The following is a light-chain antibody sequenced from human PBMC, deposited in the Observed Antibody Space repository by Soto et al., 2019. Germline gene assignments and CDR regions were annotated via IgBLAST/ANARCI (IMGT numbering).Light chain of an antibody. CDR2: DAS. Sequence: EIMLTGSPGTLSLSPGDRATLSCRASQGVDNYLAWYQQKPGQAPRLIVYDASKRAPGIPARFIGSGSGTDFTLTVSSLEPEDFALYYCQQRSGWPTFGQGTKVDVK. J-gene: IGKJ1*01. CDR3: QQRSGWPT. V-gene: IGKV3-11*01. CDR1: QGVDNY.